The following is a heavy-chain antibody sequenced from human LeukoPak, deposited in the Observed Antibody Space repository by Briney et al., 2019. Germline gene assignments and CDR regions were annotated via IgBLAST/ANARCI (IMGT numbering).Heavy chain of an antibody. D-gene: IGHD3-10*01. Sequence: GASVTVSCKASGGTFSSYAISWVRQAPGQGLEWVGRIIPILGIANYAQKFQGRVTITADKSTSTAYMELSSLRSEDTAVYYCAKEMVRGVIIPYYFDYWGQGTLVTVSS. CDR1: GGTFSSYA. J-gene: IGHJ4*02. V-gene: IGHV1-69*04. CDR2: IIPILGIA. CDR3: AKEMVRGVIIPYYFDY.